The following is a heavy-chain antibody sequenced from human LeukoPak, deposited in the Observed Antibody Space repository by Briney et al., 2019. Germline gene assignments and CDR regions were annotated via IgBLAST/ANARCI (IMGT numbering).Heavy chain of an antibody. CDR3: ARGVVPYYYYYMDV. CDR2: ISSSSSTI. V-gene: IGHV3-48*01. D-gene: IGHD6-6*01. CDR1: GFTFSSYS. J-gene: IGHJ6*03. Sequence: GGSPRLSCAASGFTFSSYSMNWVRQAPGKGLEWVSYISSSSSTIYYADSVKGRFTISRDNAKNSLYLQMNSLRAEDTAVYYCARGVVPYYYYYMDVWGKGTTVTVSS.